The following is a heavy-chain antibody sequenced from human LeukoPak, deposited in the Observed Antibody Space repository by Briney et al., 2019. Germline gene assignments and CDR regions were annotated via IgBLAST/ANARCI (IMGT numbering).Heavy chain of an antibody. Sequence: SETLSLTRTVSGGSISSYYWSWIRQPPGKGLEWIGYIYYSGSTNYNPSLKSRLTISVDTSKNQFSLKLSSVTAADTAVYYCARTTEAHSWRTRYYDYYMDVWGKGTTVAVSS. CDR2: IYYSGST. CDR3: ARTTEAHSWRTRYYDYYMDV. V-gene: IGHV4-59*01. CDR1: GGSISSYY. J-gene: IGHJ6*03. D-gene: IGHD6-13*01.